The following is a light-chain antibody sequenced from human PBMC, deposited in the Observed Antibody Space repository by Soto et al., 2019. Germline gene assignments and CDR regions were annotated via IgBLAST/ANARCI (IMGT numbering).Light chain of an antibody. CDR1: QTISSSY. CDR2: AAS. Sequence: EIVLTQSPGTLSLSPGERATLSCRASQTISSSYLAWYQQKPGQAPRLLIYAASTRATDIPDRFSGSGSGTDFTLTISRLEPEDFAVYYCQQRSNWPPTFGQGTRLEIK. CDR3: QQRSNWPPT. J-gene: IGKJ5*01. V-gene: IGKV3D-20*02.